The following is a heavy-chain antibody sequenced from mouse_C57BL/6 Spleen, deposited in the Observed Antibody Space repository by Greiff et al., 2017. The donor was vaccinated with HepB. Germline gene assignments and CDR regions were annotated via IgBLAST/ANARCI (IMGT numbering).Heavy chain of an antibody. CDR3: ARLSYWYFDV. V-gene: IGHV1-80*01. CDR1: GYAFSSYW. CDR2: IYPGDGDT. J-gene: IGHJ1*03. Sequence: VESGASVKISCKASGYAFSSYWMNWVKQRPGKGLEWIGQIYPGDGDTNYNGKFKGKATLTADKSSSTAYMQLSSLTSEDSAVYFCARLSYWYFDVWGTGTTVTVSS.